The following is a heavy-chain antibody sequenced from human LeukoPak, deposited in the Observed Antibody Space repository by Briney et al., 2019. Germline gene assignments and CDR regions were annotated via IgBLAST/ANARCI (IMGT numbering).Heavy chain of an antibody. J-gene: IGHJ3*02. V-gene: IGHV1-3*01. CDR2: INAGNGNT. Sequence: ASVKVSCKASGYTFTSYATHWVRQAPGQRLEWMGWINAGNGNTKYSQKFQGRVTITRDTSASTAYMELSSLRSEDTAVYYCARVPSKMAYDIWGQGTMVTVSS. CDR3: ARVPSKMAYDI. D-gene: IGHD5-24*01. CDR1: GYTFTSYA.